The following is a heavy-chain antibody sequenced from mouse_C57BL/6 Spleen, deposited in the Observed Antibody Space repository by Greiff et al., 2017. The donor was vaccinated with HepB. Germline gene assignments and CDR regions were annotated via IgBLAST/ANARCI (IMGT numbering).Heavy chain of an antibody. J-gene: IGHJ2*01. CDR1: GYAFTNYL. D-gene: IGHD2-10*02. Sequence: VQLQQSGAELVRPGTSVKVSCKASGYAFTNYLIEWVKQRPGQGLEWIGVINPGSGGTNYNEKFKGKATLTVDKSSSTAYMQLSSLTSEDSAVYFCARSYGNEGYFDYWGQGTTLTVSS. CDR2: INPGSGGT. V-gene: IGHV1-54*01. CDR3: ARSYGNEGYFDY.